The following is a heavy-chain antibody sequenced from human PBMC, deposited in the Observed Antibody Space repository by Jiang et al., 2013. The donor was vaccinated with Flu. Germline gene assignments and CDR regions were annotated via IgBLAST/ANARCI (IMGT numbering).Heavy chain of an antibody. V-gene: IGHV4-39*01. CDR3: AAAGHGYQFDC. Sequence: TLSLSCTVSGTSIRNNNYYWGWIRQPPGKGLEWIANIYYSGSTYYNPSLQDRATISLDTSKNQFSLRLNSVTAADTAVFYCAAAGHGYQFDCWGQGALVTVSS. CDR2: IYYSGST. J-gene: IGHJ4*02. D-gene: IGHD6-13*01. CDR1: GTSIRNNNYY.